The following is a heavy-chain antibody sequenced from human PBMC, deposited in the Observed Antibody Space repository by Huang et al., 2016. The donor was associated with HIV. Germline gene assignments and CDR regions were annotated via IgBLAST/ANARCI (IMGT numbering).Heavy chain of an antibody. CDR1: RFTFSKFA. V-gene: IGHV3-30*18. CDR3: TKGHYYDTNGYVAFDI. D-gene: IGHD3-22*01. CDR2: ISYDGSSK. Sequence: QVQLVESGGGVVRPGRSLRLSCAASRFTFSKFAMHWVRQAPGKGVGWMAVISYDGSSKHYADSVTGRLTISRDNSNNTLYLQMNSLTVEDTAVYYCTKGHYYDTNGYVAFDIWGQVTMVTVSS. J-gene: IGHJ3*02.